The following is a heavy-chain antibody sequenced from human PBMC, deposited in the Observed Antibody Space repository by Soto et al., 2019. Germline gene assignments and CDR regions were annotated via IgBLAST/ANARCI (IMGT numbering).Heavy chain of an antibody. CDR1: GFDFSNSW. Sequence: EVQLVESGGVFVQPGGSLRLSCAASGFDFSNSWMHWVRQVPGKGLVWVSHINSDGSSTTYEESVKGRFTISRDNARTTVYLQLDSLRVEDTAVYYCARDKSYALAVWGQGTTVTVSS. CDR2: INSDGSST. D-gene: IGHD4-17*01. V-gene: IGHV3-74*03. J-gene: IGHJ6*02. CDR3: ARDKSYALAV.